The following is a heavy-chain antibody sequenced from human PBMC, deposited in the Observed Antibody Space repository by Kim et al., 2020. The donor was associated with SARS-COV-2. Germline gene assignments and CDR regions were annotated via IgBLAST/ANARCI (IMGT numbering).Heavy chain of an antibody. J-gene: IGHJ5*02. V-gene: IGHV4-31*02. Sequence: GTTYYNPTLKSRVTKAVDTSKNQFARKLSSVTAADTAVYYCAREKQGWFDPWGQGTLVTVSS. CDR3: AREKQGWFDP. CDR2: GTT.